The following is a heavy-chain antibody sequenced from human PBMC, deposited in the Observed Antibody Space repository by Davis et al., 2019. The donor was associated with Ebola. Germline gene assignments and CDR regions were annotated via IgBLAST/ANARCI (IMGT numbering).Heavy chain of an antibody. D-gene: IGHD6-19*01. CDR1: GRSISSYY. CDR3: ERGYSSGWYDY. J-gene: IGHJ4*02. CDR2: IYYSGST. Sequence: MPSETLSLTCTVSGRSISSYYWSWIRQPPGKGLEWIGYIYYSGSTNYNPSLKSRVTISVDTSKNQFSLKLSSVTAADTAVYYCERGYSSGWYDYWGQGTLVTVSS. V-gene: IGHV4-59*08.